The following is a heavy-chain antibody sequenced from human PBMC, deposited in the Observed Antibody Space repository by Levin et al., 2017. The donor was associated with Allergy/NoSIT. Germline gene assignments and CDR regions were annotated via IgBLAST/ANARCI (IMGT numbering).Heavy chain of an antibody. CDR1: GFSLSTSGMC. V-gene: IGHV2-70*11. D-gene: IGHD1-26*01. CDR2: IDWDDDK. CDR3: ARVSGSYDGTHDC. Sequence: QTLSLTCTFSGFSLSTSGMCVSWIRQPPGKALEWLARIDWDDDKYYSTSLKTRLTISKDTSKNQVVLTLTNMDPVDTATYYCARVSGSYDGTHDCWGQGTLVTVSS. J-gene: IGHJ4*02.